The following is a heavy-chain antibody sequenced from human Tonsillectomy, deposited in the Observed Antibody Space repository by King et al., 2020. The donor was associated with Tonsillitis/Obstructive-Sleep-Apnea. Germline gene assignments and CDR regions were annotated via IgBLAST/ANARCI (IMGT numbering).Heavy chain of an antibody. J-gene: IGHJ6*02. Sequence: QLVQSGAEVKKPGESLKISCKGSGYSFTSYWIGWVRQMPGKGLEWMGIIYPGDSDTRYSPSFQGQVTISADKSISTAYLQWSSLKASDTAMYYWARQLWGPGRFDGLDVWGQGTTVTVSS. D-gene: IGHD3-16*01. V-gene: IGHV5-51*01. CDR2: IYPGDSDT. CDR1: GYSFTSYW. CDR3: ARQLWGPGRFDGLDV.